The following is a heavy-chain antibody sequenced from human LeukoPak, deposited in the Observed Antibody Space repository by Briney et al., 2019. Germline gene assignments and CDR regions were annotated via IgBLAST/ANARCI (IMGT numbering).Heavy chain of an antibody. CDR1: GGSIGSGGYY. V-gene: IGHV4-31*03. CDR3: ASLGHCSGGSCYSAPADY. D-gene: IGHD2-15*01. Sequence: PSETLSLTCTVSGGSIGSGGYYWSWIRQHPGKGLEWIGYIYYSGSTYYNPSLKSRVTISVDTSKNQFSLKLSSVTAADTAVYYCASLGHCSGGSCYSAPADYWGQGTLVTVSS. CDR2: IYYSGST. J-gene: IGHJ4*02.